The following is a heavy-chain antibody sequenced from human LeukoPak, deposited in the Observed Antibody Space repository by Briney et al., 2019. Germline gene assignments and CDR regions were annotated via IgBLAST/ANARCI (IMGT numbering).Heavy chain of an antibody. D-gene: IGHD3-3*01. V-gene: IGHV4-34*01. CDR3: ARAWSFFEVGALGP. CDR1: GGSFSGYY. Sequence: SETLSLTCAVYGGSFSGYYWSWIRQPPGKGLEWIGEINHSGSTNYNPSLKSRVTISVDTSKNQFSLKLSSVTAADTAVYYCARAWSFFEVGALGPWGQGTLVTVSS. J-gene: IGHJ5*02. CDR2: INHSGST.